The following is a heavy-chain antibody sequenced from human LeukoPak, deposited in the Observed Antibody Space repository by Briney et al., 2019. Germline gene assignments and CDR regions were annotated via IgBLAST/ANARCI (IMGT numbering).Heavy chain of an antibody. J-gene: IGHJ4*02. CDR3: ARATGDIVETATMGSY. V-gene: IGHV3-21*01. CDR1: GFTFNSYS. D-gene: IGHD5-18*01. CDR2: ISSSSSSI. Sequence: GGSLRLSCAASGFTFNSYSMNWVRQAPGKGLEWVSSISSSSSSIYYADSVKGRFTISRDNAKNSLYLQMNSLRAEDTAVYYCARATGDIVETATMGSYWGQGTLVTVSS.